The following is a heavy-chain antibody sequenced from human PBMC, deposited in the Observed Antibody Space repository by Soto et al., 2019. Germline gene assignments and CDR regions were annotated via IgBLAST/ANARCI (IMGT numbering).Heavy chain of an antibody. D-gene: IGHD3-10*01. J-gene: IGHJ4*02. Sequence: QVQLVESGGGVVQPGRSLRLSCAASGFIFRHYGMHWVRQAPGKGLEWVAVISYDGNTEYYEDSVKGRFTVSRDNSKNTLYLQMNSLRVEDTALYYCAKRGGTHWYTIDYWGQGTLVTVSS. CDR3: AKRGGTHWYTIDY. V-gene: IGHV3-30*18. CDR1: GFIFRHYG. CDR2: ISYDGNTE.